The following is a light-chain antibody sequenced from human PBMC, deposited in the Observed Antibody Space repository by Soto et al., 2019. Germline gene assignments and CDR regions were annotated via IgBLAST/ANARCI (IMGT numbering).Light chain of an antibody. CDR1: QSVLYSSNNKNY. J-gene: IGKJ3*01. Sequence: DIVMTQSPDSLAVSLGERATINCKSSQSVLYSSNNKNYLAWYQQKPGQPPKLLIYWASTRESGVPDRFSGSGSGTDFTLTISSLQAEDVAVYYCQQYHTLFTFGPGTKVDIK. CDR3: QQYHTLFT. CDR2: WAS. V-gene: IGKV4-1*01.